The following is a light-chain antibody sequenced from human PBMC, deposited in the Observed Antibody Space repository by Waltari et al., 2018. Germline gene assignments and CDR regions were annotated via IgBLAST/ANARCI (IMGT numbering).Light chain of an antibody. Sequence: DIQMTQSPSTLSASIGDRVTITCRASQSVNSWLAWYQQKPGKAPKLLIYKASNLDSGVPSRFSGGGSGTEFTLTISSLQPDDFATYYCQQYNSYSLWTFGQWTKVEIK. CDR2: KAS. V-gene: IGKV1-5*03. CDR1: QSVNSW. CDR3: QQYNSYSLWT. J-gene: IGKJ1*01.